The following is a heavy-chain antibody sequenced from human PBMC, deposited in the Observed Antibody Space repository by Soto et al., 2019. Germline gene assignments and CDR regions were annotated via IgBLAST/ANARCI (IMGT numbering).Heavy chain of an antibody. V-gene: IGHV4-59*01. CDR2: IYYSGST. D-gene: IGHD5-18*01. CDR3: ARDGYSYGYFEY. Sequence: TSETLSLTCTVSGGSISSYYWSWIRQPPGKGLEWIGYIYYSGSTNYNPSLKSRVTISVDTSKNQFSPKLSSVTAADTAVYYCARDGYSYGYFEYWGQGTLVTVSS. J-gene: IGHJ4*02. CDR1: GGSISSYY.